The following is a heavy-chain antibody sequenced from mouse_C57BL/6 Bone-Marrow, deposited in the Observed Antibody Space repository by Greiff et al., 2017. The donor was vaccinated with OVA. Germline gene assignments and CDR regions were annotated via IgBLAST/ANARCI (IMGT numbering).Heavy chain of an antibody. J-gene: IGHJ1*03. CDR3: ARDGDSSTVVYWYFDV. D-gene: IGHD1-1*01. Sequence: QVQLQQSGPELVKPGASVKISCKASGYAFSSSWMNWVKQRPGKGLEWIGRIYPGDGDTNYNGKFTGKATLTADKSSSTAYMQLSSLTSEDSAVYFCARDGDSSTVVYWYFDVWGTGTTVTVSS. CDR1: GYAFSSSW. V-gene: IGHV1-82*01. CDR2: IYPGDGDT.